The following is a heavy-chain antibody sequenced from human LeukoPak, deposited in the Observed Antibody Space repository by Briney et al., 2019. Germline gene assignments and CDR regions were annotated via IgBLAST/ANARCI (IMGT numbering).Heavy chain of an antibody. J-gene: IGHJ5*02. CDR2: ISSSGSTI. CDR3: ARTRIAAAGGFLNP. Sequence: PGGSLRLSCAASGFTFSSYEMNGVRQAPGKGLEWVSYISSSGSTIYYADSVEGRFTISRDNAKNSLYLQMNSLRAEDTAVYYCARTRIAAAGGFLNPWGQGTLVTVSS. CDR1: GFTFSSYE. D-gene: IGHD6-13*01. V-gene: IGHV3-48*03.